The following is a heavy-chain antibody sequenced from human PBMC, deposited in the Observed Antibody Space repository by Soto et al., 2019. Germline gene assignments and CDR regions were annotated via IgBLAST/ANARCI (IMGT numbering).Heavy chain of an antibody. D-gene: IGHD4-17*01. Sequence: SVKVSCKASGGTFSSYAISWVRQAPGQGLEWMGGIIPIFGTANYAQKFQGRVTITADESTSTAYMELSSLRSEDTAVYYCARVPTVTTANYYYYYGMDVWGQGTTVTVSS. J-gene: IGHJ6*02. CDR3: ARVPTVTTANYYYYYGMDV. CDR2: IIPIFGTA. CDR1: GGTFSSYA. V-gene: IGHV1-69*13.